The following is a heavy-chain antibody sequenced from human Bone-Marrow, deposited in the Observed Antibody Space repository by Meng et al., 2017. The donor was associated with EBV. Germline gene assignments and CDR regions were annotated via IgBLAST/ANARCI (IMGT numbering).Heavy chain of an antibody. CDR3: ARDYYGYNYFDY. V-gene: IGHV4-4*02. CDR2: IYHSGST. J-gene: IGHJ4*02. D-gene: IGHD3-22*01. CDR1: GDSIGSSHW. Sequence: QRQLQESGPGLAKPSGTLSLTCDVSGDSIGSSHWWSWVRQPPGKGLEWIGKIYHSGSTSYNPSLRSRVTISVDKSKSQFSLKLTSVTAADTAVYYRARDYYGYNYFDYWGQGTLVTVSS.